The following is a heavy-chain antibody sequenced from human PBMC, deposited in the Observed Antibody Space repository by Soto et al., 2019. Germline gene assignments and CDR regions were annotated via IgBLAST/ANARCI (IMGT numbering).Heavy chain of an antibody. J-gene: IGHJ4*02. Sequence: PSETLSLTCAVSGGSFSGNYWRWLRQPPGKGLEWIGEINHSGSTNYNPSLKSRVTISVDTSKNQFSLKLNSMTAADTAVYYCARHNYGSGSPYFDYWGQGTLVTFSS. CDR3: ARHNYGSGSPYFDY. V-gene: IGHV4-34*01. CDR2: INHSGST. CDR1: GGSFSGNY. D-gene: IGHD3-10*01.